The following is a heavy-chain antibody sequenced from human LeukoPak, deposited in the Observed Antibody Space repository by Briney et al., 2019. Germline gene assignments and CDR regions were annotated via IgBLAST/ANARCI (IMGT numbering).Heavy chain of an antibody. CDR1: GGSISSNY. CDR2: IYTSGIT. V-gene: IGHV4-4*07. Sequence: PSDTLSLTCTVSGGSISSNYWSWIRQPAGKGLEWIGRIYTSGITNYNPSLKSRVTISLDKSKSQFSLKLRSVTATNTAVYYWARDYSGGSWYDSWGQGTLVTVSS. J-gene: IGHJ5*01. D-gene: IGHD2-15*01. CDR3: ARDYSGGSWYDS.